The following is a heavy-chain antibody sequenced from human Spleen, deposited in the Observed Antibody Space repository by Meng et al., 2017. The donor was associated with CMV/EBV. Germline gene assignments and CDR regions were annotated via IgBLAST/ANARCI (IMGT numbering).Heavy chain of an antibody. CDR3: ARGPPYGSGSYSQYAY. CDR1: GGTLSGYY. CDR2: IKHRGST. D-gene: IGHD3-10*01. J-gene: IGHJ4*02. V-gene: IGHV4-34*01. Sequence: YGGTLSGYYLGRIRQTPGKGLEWIGEIKHRGSTNYNPSLKSRVTISVDTSKNQFSLKLSSVTAAETTVYYCARGPPYGSGSYSQYAYWGQGTLVTVSS.